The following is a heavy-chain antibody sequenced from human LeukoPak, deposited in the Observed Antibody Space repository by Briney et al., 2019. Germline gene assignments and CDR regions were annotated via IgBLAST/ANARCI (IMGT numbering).Heavy chain of an antibody. J-gene: IGHJ4*02. CDR1: GSSLSYYY. CDR2: IYDSGDT. D-gene: IGHD6-19*01. V-gene: IGHV4-4*07. Sequence: PSETLSLTCTVSGSSLSYYYWSWVRQPAGKGLEWIGRIYDSGDTAYNPSLKSRVTMSVDTSENQFPLRLNSVTAADTAVYYCVRGPRDSGGWYHQDCWGQGTLITVSS. CDR3: VRGPRDSGGWYHQDC.